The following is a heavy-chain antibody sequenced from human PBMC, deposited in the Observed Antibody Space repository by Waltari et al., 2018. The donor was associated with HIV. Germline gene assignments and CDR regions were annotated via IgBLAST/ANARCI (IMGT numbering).Heavy chain of an antibody. V-gene: IGHV3-48*01. J-gene: IGHJ4*02. Sequence: EVQLVESGGGLVQPGGSLRLSCAASGFTFSSYSMNWVRQAPGKGLEWVSYISSSSSTIYYADSVKGRFTISRDNAKNSLYLQMNSLRAEDTAVYYCARDLYGSSWYRLHRYYFDYWGQGTLVTVSS. CDR2: ISSSSSTI. CDR1: GFTFSSYS. CDR3: ARDLYGSSWYRLHRYYFDY. D-gene: IGHD6-13*01.